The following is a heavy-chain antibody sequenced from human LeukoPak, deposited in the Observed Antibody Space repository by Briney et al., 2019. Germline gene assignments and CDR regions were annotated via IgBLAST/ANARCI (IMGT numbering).Heavy chain of an antibody. V-gene: IGHV3-23*01. CDR2: ISSRGDST. CDR1: EFVFCDFY. CDR3: VKGPRPDITVAHTVEN. D-gene: IGHD6-19*01. Sequence: GGSLRLSCAASEFVFCDFYMSWVRQVPGRGLEWVSTISSRGDSTYVADSVKGRFTISRDNSKNSLYLQMNTVRAEDTAVYYCVKGPRPDITVAHTVENWGQGTLVTVSS. J-gene: IGHJ4*02.